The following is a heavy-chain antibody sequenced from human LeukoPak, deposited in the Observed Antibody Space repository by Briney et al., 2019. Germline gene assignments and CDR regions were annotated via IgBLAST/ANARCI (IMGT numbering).Heavy chain of an antibody. D-gene: IGHD1-1*01. V-gene: IGHV3-21*01. J-gene: IGHJ4*02. Sequence: GGSLRLSCAASGFTFTTYWMGWVRQAPGKGLEWVSSISSSSSYIYYADSVRGRFTISRDNAKNSLYLQMNSLRAEDTAVYYCARGAVSTGFDYWGQGILVTVSS. CDR3: ARGAVSTGFDY. CDR1: GFTFTTYW. CDR2: ISSSSSYI.